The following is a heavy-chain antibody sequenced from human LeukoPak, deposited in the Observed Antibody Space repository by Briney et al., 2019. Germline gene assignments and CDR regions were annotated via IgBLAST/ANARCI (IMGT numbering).Heavy chain of an antibody. V-gene: IGHV3-30-3*01. J-gene: IGHJ4*02. CDR1: GFTFSSYA. CDR3: ARAPAAMVCFDY. CDR2: ISYDGSNK. Sequence: PGRSLRLSCAASGFTFSSYAMHGVRQAPGKGVEWVAVISYDGSNKYYADSVKGRFTISRDNSKNTLYLQMNSLRAEDTAVYYCARAPAAMVCFDYWGQGTLVTVSS. D-gene: IGHD5-18*01.